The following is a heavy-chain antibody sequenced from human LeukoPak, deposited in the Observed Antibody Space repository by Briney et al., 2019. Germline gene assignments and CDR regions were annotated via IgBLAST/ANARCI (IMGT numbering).Heavy chain of an antibody. D-gene: IGHD6-19*01. V-gene: IGHV1-69*13. CDR1: GGTFSSYA. Sequence: ASVKVSCKASGGTFSSYAISWVRQAPGQGLEWMGGIIPIFGTANHAQKFQGRVTITADESTSTAYMELSSLRSEDTAVYYCARVEGSGWYGDAFDIWGQGTMVTVSS. J-gene: IGHJ3*02. CDR3: ARVEGSGWYGDAFDI. CDR2: IIPIFGTA.